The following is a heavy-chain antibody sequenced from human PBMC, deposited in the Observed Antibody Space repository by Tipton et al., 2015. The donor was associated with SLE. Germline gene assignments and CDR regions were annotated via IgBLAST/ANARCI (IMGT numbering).Heavy chain of an antibody. J-gene: IGHJ4*02. Sequence: SLRLSCAASGFTFSSYGMHWVRQAPGKGLEWVAFIRYDGSSQYYADSVKGRFTISRDNSKNTLYLQMNGLRAEDTAVYYCANIAAQDYFDYWGQGTLVTVSS. CDR3: ANIAAQDYFDY. CDR1: GFTFSSYG. V-gene: IGHV3-30*02. CDR2: IRYDGSSQ. D-gene: IGHD6-6*01.